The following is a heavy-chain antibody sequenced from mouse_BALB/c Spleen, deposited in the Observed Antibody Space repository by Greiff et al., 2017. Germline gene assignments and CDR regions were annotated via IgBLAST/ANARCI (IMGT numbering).Heavy chain of an antibody. V-gene: IGHV5-17*02. D-gene: IGHD1-1*01. J-gene: IGHJ4*01. Sequence: EVMLVESGGGLVQPGGSLKLSCAASGFTFSSFGMHWVRQAPEKGLEWVAYISSGSSTIYYADTVKGRFTISRDNPKNTLFLQMTSLRSEDTAMYYCARDGSSPRGYAMDYWGQGTSVTVSS. CDR3: ARDGSSPRGYAMDY. CDR2: ISSGSSTI. CDR1: GFTFSSFG.